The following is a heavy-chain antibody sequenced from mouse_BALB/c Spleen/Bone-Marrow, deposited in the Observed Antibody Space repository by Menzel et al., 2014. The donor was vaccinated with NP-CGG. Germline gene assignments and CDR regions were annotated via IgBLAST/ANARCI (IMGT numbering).Heavy chain of an antibody. CDR2: IDPANVNT. V-gene: IGHV14-3*02. D-gene: IGHD1-1*01. CDR1: GFNIKNTY. Sequence: EVQVVESGAELVKPGASVKLSCTASGFNIKNTYIHWVKQRPEQGLEWVGRIDPANVNTTYDPKFPGKATITAGTSSTTDYLQLSTQTSEDTAVYYCATYNCASSRFAYWGQGTLVTVSA. J-gene: IGHJ3*01. CDR3: ATYNCASSRFAY.